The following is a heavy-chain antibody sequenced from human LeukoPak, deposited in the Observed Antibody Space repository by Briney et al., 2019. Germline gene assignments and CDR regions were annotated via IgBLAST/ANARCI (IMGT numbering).Heavy chain of an antibody. J-gene: IGHJ6*03. V-gene: IGHV3-11*04. CDR3: ATEYGSGRNYYFYMDV. CDR1: GFTFSDYF. D-gene: IGHD3-10*01. CDR2: ISGSGRTI. Sequence: GGSLRLSCAASGFTFSDYFMSWIRQAPGKGREWVLYISGSGRTIYYADSVKGRFTISRDNAKNSLYLQMNSLRAEDTAVYYCATEYGSGRNYYFYMDVWGKGTTVTVSS.